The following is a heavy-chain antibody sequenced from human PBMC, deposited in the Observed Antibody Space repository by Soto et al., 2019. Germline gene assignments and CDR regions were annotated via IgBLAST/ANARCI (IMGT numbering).Heavy chain of an antibody. Sequence: PSETLSLTCTVSGGSISSYYWSWIRQPPGKGLEWIGYIYYSGSTNYNPSLKSRVTISVDTSKNQFSLKLSSVTAADTAVYYCARNYDILTGYSSVYFDYWGQGTLVTVSS. J-gene: IGHJ4*02. D-gene: IGHD3-9*01. V-gene: IGHV4-59*01. CDR2: IYYSGST. CDR3: ARNYDILTGYSSVYFDY. CDR1: GGSISSYY.